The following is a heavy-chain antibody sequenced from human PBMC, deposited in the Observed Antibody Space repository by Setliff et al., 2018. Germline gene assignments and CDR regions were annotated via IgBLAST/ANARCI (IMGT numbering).Heavy chain of an antibody. CDR2: TIPMFGTT. CDR1: GGTFSSYG. J-gene: IGHJ6*03. CDR3: SREGVDTRSSTDYRYYMYV. V-gene: IGHV1-69*05. Sequence: SVKVSCKASGGTFSSYGITWVRQAPGQGLEWMGGTIPMFGTTNYAQKFQGRVTIITDASTSTSYMALSRLTAADTAVYYCSREGVDTRSSTDYRYYMYVWRQGTTVTV. D-gene: IGHD5-18*01.